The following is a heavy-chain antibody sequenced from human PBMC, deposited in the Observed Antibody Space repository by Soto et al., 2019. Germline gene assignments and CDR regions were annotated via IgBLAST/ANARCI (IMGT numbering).Heavy chain of an antibody. J-gene: IGHJ4*02. Sequence: GGSLRLSCAASGFTFSSYAMSWVRQAPGKGLEWVSSISGSGGSTYYADSVKGRFTISRDNSKNTLHLQMNSLRAEDTAVYYCAKSNSGSSLHYFDYWGQGTLVTVSS. CDR3: AKSNSGSSLHYFDY. CDR2: ISGSGGST. CDR1: GFTFSSYA. D-gene: IGHD1-26*01. V-gene: IGHV3-23*01.